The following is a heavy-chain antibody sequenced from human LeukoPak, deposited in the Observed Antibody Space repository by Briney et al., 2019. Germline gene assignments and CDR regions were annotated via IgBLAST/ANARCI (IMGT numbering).Heavy chain of an antibody. V-gene: IGHV3-30*02. CDR3: AKTILLQPSYYYYYMDV. Sequence: GGSLRLSCAASGFTFSSYGMHWVRQAPGKGLEWVAFIRYDGSNKYYADSVKGRFTISRDNSKNTLHLQMNSLRAEDTAVYYCAKTILLQPSYYYYYMDVWGKGTTVTVSS. CDR2: IRYDGSNK. CDR1: GFTFSSYG. D-gene: IGHD2-21*01. J-gene: IGHJ6*03.